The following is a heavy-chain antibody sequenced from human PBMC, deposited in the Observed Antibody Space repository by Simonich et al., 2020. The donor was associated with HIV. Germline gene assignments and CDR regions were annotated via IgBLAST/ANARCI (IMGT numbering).Heavy chain of an antibody. CDR3: AGGVWFVY. J-gene: IGHJ4*02. D-gene: IGHD3-10*01. CDR1: GFTFSNDW. Sequence: EVQLVESGGGLVQPGGSLRLSCAASGFTFSNDWLYWVRQAPGKGLGGVTSSNRDGSSTNYADSMKGRFTISRDNAKNTRYLQMNNLRDEDTAMYYCAGGVWFVYWGQGTLVTVSS. CDR2: SNRDGSST. V-gene: IGHV3-74*01.